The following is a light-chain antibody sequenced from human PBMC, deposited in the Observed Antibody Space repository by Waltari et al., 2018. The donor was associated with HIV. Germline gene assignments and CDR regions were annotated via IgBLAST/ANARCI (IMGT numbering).Light chain of an antibody. V-gene: IGLV2-14*01. CDR3: SSYTSSSTYV. Sequence: QSALTQPPSASGSPGQSITISCTGTAIYVGGYNYVSWYQHHPGKAPTLIIQEVSNRPSGVSNRFSGSKSGNTAYLNISGLEAEDEADDYCSSYTSSSTYVFGTGTKVTVL. CDR2: EVS. J-gene: IGLJ1*01. CDR1: AIYVGGYNY.